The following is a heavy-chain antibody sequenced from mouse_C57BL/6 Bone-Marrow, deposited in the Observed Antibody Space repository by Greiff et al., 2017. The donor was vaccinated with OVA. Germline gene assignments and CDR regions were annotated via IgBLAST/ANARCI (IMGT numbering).Heavy chain of an antibody. CDR1: GYTFTSYG. CDR2: IYPRSGNT. CDR3: ERLGAYYSNCASYFDD. V-gene: IGHV1-81*01. D-gene: IGHD2-5*01. Sequence: VQLQQSGAELARPGASVKLSCKASGYTFTSYGISWVKQRTGQGLEWIGEIYPRSGNTSYNEKFKGKATLTADNSSSTAYMELRSLTSEDSAVYFGERLGAYYSNCASYFDDWGQGTTLTVSS. J-gene: IGHJ2*01.